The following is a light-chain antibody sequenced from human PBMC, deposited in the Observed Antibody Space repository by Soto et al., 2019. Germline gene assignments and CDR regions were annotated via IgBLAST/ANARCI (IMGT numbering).Light chain of an antibody. CDR2: GAS. CDR1: QSVSSN. V-gene: IGKV3-15*01. Sequence: EIVMTQSPATLSVSPGERATLSCRASQSVSSNLAWYQQKPGQAPRLLIYGASTRATGIPARFSGSGSGTEFTLTISSLQAEDFALYSCQQYNNSPYTFGQGTKLEIK. CDR3: QQYNNSPYT. J-gene: IGKJ2*01.